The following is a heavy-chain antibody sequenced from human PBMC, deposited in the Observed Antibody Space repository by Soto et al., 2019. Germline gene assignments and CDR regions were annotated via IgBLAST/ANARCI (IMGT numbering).Heavy chain of an antibody. CDR3: ARELPVFDYDSSGIYDAFDI. D-gene: IGHD3-22*01. J-gene: IGHJ3*02. CDR1: GGTFSSYA. Sequence: SVKVSCKASGGTFSSYAISWVRQAPGQGLEWMGGIIPIFGTANYAQKFQGRVTMTTDTSTSTAYMELRGLRSDDTAVYYCARELPVFDYDSSGIYDAFDIWGQGTMVTVSS. CDR2: IIPIFGTA. V-gene: IGHV1-69*05.